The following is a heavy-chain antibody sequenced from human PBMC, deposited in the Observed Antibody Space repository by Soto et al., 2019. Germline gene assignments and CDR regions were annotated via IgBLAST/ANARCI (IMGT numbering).Heavy chain of an antibody. CDR1: GYTFTSYY. CDR2: INPSGGST. J-gene: IGHJ4*02. Sequence: ASVKVSCKASGYTFTSYYMHWVRQAPGQGLVWMGIINPSGGSTSYAQKIQGRVNMTRDTSTSTVYMELSSLRSEDTAVYYCASSLGYSGYGDYWGQGTLVTVSS. D-gene: IGHD5-12*01. V-gene: IGHV1-46*01. CDR3: ASSLGYSGYGDY.